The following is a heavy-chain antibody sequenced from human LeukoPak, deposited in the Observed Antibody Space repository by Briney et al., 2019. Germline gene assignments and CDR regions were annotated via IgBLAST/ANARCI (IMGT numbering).Heavy chain of an antibody. Sequence: SETLSLTCTVSGGSISSGGYYWSWIRQHPGKGLEWIGYIYYSGSTYYNPSLKSRVTISVDTFKNQFSLKLSSVTAADTAVYYCAMTAAAGNYYYYGMDVWGQGTTVTVSS. CDR3: AMTAAAGNYYYYGMDV. J-gene: IGHJ6*02. D-gene: IGHD6-13*01. V-gene: IGHV4-31*03. CDR2: IYYSGST. CDR1: GGSISSGGYY.